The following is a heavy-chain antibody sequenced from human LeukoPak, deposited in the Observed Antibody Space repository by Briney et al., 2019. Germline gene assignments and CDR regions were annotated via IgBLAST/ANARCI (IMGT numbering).Heavy chain of an antibody. V-gene: IGHV4-34*01. CDR3: ARPLGYCSDSRCPQSWFDP. CDR1: GGPFSGYY. J-gene: IGHJ5*02. CDR2: INHSGRT. D-gene: IGHD2-15*01. Sequence: SETLSLTCAVYGGPFSGYYWSWIRQPPGKGLEWIGEINHSGRTNYNPSLKSRVIMSVDTSKNQFSLKLSSVTAADTAVYYCARPLGYCSDSRCPQSWFDPWGQGTLVTVSS.